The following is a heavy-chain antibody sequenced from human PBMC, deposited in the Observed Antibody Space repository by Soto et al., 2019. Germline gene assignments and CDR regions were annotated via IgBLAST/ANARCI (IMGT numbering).Heavy chain of an antibody. J-gene: IGHJ3*02. D-gene: IGHD3-16*01. CDR1: GGSFKGYS. CDR3: ARPPYAFGFDI. Sequence: QVQLQQWGAGLLKPSETLSLTCAVYGGSFKGYSWTWIRQPPGKGLEWIGEINHSGSTKYNPSLKRRVTISVDTSRNQFSLKLSSVTAADTAVYFCARPPYAFGFDIWGQGAVVTVSS. CDR2: INHSGST. V-gene: IGHV4-34*01.